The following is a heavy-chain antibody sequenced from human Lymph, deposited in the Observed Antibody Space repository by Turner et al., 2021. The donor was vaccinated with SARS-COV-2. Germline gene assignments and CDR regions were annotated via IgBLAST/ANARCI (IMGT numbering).Heavy chain of an antibody. CDR2: ISGSGART. Sequence: EVQLLESGGDLVQPGGSLRLPCAASGITFSNYAMSWVRQAPGKGLEWVSDISGSGARTYYADSVKGRFTISRDNSKNTLFLQMNSLRADDTAIYYCAKSPLGEDYFDYWGQGTLVTVSS. V-gene: IGHV3-23*01. D-gene: IGHD3-16*01. CDR1: GITFSNYA. J-gene: IGHJ4*02. CDR3: AKSPLGEDYFDY.